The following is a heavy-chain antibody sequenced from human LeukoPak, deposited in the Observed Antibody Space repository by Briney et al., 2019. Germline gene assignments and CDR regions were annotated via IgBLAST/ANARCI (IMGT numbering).Heavy chain of an antibody. Sequence: GGSLRLSCAASAFIFSSDALSWVRQAQEKGMEWVSSIRGISCITYYADTVQGRSTISRDNSKNMLYLEMSRLRAEDTAVYYCAKFGSYYGSGRGYFDYWGQGTLVTVSS. CDR1: AFIFSSDA. D-gene: IGHD3-10*01. V-gene: IGHV3-23*01. J-gene: IGHJ4*02. CDR3: AKFGSYYGSGRGYFDY. CDR2: IRGISCIT.